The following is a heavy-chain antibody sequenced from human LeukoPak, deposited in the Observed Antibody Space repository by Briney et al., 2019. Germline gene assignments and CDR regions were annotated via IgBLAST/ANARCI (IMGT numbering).Heavy chain of an antibody. D-gene: IGHD5-18*01. CDR2: IYHSGST. CDR1: GYSISSGYY. Sequence: SETLSLTCTVSGYSISSGYYWGWIRQPPGKGLEWIGSIYHSGSTYYNPSLKSRVTISVDTSKNQFSLKLRSVTAADTAVYYCASVPVDTAMVSYYFDYWGQGTLVTVSS. V-gene: IGHV4-38-2*02. J-gene: IGHJ4*02. CDR3: ASVPVDTAMVSYYFDY.